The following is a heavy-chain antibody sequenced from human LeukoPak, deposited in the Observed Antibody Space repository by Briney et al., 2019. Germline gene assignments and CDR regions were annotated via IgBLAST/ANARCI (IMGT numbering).Heavy chain of an antibody. CDR1: GFTFSSYA. CDR2: ISTSGRT. J-gene: IGHJ4*02. Sequence: GGSLRLSCADSGFTFSSYAMSWVRQAPGKGLEWVSLISTSGRTHYADSVQGRFTISRDNSKNTLYLQMNSLRADDTAVYYCAKDLGRYRNNFFDYWGQGNLVTVSS. V-gene: IGHV3-23*01. CDR3: AKDLGRYRNNFFDY. D-gene: IGHD1-26*01.